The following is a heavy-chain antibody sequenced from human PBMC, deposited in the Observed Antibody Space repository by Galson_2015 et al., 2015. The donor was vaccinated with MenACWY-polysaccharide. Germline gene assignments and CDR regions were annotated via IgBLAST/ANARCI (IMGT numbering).Heavy chain of an antibody. Sequence: SLRLSCAASGFTFRSYAMSWVRQAPGKGLEWVSTTSGNGAKTFYTDSVKGRFTISRDNSKNTLYLQMNRLRPEDTAIYYCAKEQWGGNEYWGQGTLVTVSS. J-gene: IGHJ4*02. CDR2: TSGNGAKT. CDR1: GFTFRSYA. D-gene: IGHD2-8*01. V-gene: IGHV3-23*01. CDR3: AKEQWGGNEY.